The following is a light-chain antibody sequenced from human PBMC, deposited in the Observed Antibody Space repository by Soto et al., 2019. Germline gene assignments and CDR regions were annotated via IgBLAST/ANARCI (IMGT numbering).Light chain of an antibody. V-gene: IGLV4-60*02. CDR2: LEGSGSY. CDR3: ETWDSKGV. Sequence: QLVLTQSSSASASLGSSVKLTCTLSSGHSSYIIAWHQQQPGKAPRYLMKLEGSGSYNKGSGVPDRFSGSSSGADRYLTIPNLQFEDEADYYCETWDSKGVFGGGTKLTVL. J-gene: IGLJ2*01. CDR1: SGHSSYI.